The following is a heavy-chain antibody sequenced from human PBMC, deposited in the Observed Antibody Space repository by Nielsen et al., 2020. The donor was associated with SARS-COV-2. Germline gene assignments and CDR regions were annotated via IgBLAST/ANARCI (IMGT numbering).Heavy chain of an antibody. CDR1: GFTFSSYE. CDR2: ISSSGSTI. V-gene: IGHV3-48*03. J-gene: IGHJ6*02. CDR3: ARVHLMAFGGVIVIYGPLPYGMDV. Sequence: GESLKISCAASGFTFSSYEMNWVRQAPGKGLEWVSYISSSGSTIYYADSVKGRFTISRDNAKNSLYLQMNSLRAEGTAVYYCARVHLMAFGGVIVIYGPLPYGMDVWGQGTTVTVSS. D-gene: IGHD3-16*02.